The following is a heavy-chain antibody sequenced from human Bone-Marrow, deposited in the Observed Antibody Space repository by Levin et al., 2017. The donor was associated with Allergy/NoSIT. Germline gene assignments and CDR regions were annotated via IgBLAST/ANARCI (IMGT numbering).Heavy chain of an antibody. V-gene: IGHV2-70*12. CDR3: ARTSPTPETPKKLRYTDWINSARYYFDY. Sequence: SGPTLVKPTQTLTLTCTFSGFSLSSTGMGVTWIRQPPGKALEWLGRIDWEDDKYYNTSLKTRLTISKDSSKNQVVLTMTNMDPVDTGTYYCARTSPTPETPKKLRYTDWINSARYYFDYWGLGTLVTVSS. J-gene: IGHJ4*02. CDR1: GFSLSSTGMG. CDR2: IDWEDDK. D-gene: IGHD3-9*01.